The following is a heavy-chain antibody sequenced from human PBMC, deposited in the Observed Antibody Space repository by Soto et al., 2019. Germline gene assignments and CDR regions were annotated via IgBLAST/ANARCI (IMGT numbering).Heavy chain of an antibody. J-gene: IGHJ5*02. Sequence: PSETLSLTCAVYGGSFSGYYWSWIRQPPGKGLEWIGEINHSGGTNYNPSLKSRVTISVDTSKNQFSLKLSSVTAADTAVYYCARGLGGGSGSYYLGWFDPWGQGTLVTVSS. CDR3: ARGLGGGSGSYYLGWFDP. V-gene: IGHV4-34*01. CDR2: INHSGGT. D-gene: IGHD3-10*01. CDR1: GGSFSGYY.